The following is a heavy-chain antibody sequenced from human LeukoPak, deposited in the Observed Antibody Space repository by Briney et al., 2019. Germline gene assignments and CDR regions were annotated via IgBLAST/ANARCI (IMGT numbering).Heavy chain of an antibody. Sequence: SETLSLTCTVSGGSISSYYWSWIRQPAGKGLEWIGRIYTSGSTNYNPSPKSRVTMSVDTSKNQFSLKLSSVTAADTAVYYCARDVITMVRGVDVSWFDPWGQGTLVTVSS. CDR2: IYTSGST. D-gene: IGHD3-10*01. CDR1: GGSISSYY. V-gene: IGHV4-4*07. CDR3: ARDVITMVRGVDVSWFDP. J-gene: IGHJ5*02.